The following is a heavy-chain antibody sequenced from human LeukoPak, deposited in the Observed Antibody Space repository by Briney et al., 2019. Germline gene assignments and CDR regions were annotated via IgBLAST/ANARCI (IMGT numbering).Heavy chain of an antibody. CDR1: GFTFSGAA. D-gene: IGHD4-17*01. Sequence: GGSLRLSCAASGFTFSGAAMHWVRQASGKGLEWVGRIRSKANNYATSYAASVKGRFTISRDDSKNTACLQMNSLKTEDTAVYYCTSLDYGDYNYFDYWGQGTLVTVSS. CDR2: IRSKANNYAT. J-gene: IGHJ4*02. CDR3: TSLDYGDYNYFDY. V-gene: IGHV3-73*01.